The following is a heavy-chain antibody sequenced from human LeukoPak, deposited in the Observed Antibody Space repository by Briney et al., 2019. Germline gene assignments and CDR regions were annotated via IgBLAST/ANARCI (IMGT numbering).Heavy chain of an antibody. Sequence: GGSLRLSCAASEFTFSSYWMHWVRQAPGKGLEWVAVIWYDGSNKYYADSVKGRFTISRDNSKNTLYLQMNSLRAEDTAVYYCARDRQQLAFDYWGQGTLVTVSS. D-gene: IGHD6-13*01. CDR2: IWYDGSNK. V-gene: IGHV3-33*08. CDR3: ARDRQQLAFDY. J-gene: IGHJ4*02. CDR1: EFTFSSYW.